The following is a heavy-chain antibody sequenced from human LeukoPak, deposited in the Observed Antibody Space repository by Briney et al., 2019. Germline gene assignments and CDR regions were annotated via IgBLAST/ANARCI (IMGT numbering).Heavy chain of an antibody. CDR3: AREGLRYCSGGSCYSFDP. D-gene: IGHD2-15*01. V-gene: IGHV3-23*01. CDR1: GFTFTTYA. J-gene: IGHJ5*02. Sequence: GGSLRLSCAASGFTFTTYAMTWLRQAPGMGLGWVSLISDSVDSTFYTDSVKGRFTISRDNSKNTLYLQMNSLRAEDTAVYYCAREGLRYCSGGSCYSFDPWGQGTLVTVSS. CDR2: ISDSVDST.